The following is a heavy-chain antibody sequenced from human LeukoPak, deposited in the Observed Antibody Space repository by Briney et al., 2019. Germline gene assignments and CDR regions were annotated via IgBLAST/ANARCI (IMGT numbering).Heavy chain of an antibody. J-gene: IGHJ2*01. Sequence: PSETLSLTCAVYGGSFSSYYWSWIRQPPGKGLEWIGYIYYSGSTNYNPSLKSRVTISVDTSKNQFSLKLSSVTAADTAVYYCARVDAYYDFWSGYYTNWYFDLWGRGTLVTVSS. CDR1: GGSFSSYY. D-gene: IGHD3-3*01. V-gene: IGHV4-59*12. CDR2: IYYSGST. CDR3: ARVDAYYDFWSGYYTNWYFDL.